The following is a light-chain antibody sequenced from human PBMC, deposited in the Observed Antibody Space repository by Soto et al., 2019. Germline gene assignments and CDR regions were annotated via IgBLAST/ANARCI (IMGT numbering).Light chain of an antibody. J-gene: IGLJ2*01. CDR1: SSHVGGYDY. Sequence: QSALAQPASVSRSPGQSITISCTGTSSHVGGYDYVSWYQQHPGKAPKLIIYDVNIRPSGVSNRFSGSKSGNTASLTISGLQAEDEADYYCNSYTTSSTVIFGGGTKLTVL. V-gene: IGLV2-14*03. CDR2: DVN. CDR3: NSYTTSSTVI.